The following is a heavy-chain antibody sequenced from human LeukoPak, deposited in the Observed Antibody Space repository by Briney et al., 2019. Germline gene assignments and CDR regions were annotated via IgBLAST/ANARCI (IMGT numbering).Heavy chain of an antibody. CDR2: IYYSGST. CDR3: ARGGSSGYYFGGDLFDY. D-gene: IGHD3-22*01. CDR1: GGSISSSSYY. J-gene: IGHJ4*02. V-gene: IGHV4-61*05. Sequence: PSETLSLTCTVSGGSISSSSYYWGWIRQPPGKGLEWIGYIYYSGSTNYNPSLKSRVTISVDTSKNQFSLKLSSVTAADTAVYYCARGGSSGYYFGGDLFDYWGQGTLVTVSS.